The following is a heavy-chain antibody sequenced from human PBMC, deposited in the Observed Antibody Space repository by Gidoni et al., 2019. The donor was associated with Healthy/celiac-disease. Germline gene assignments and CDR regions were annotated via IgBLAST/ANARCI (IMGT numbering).Heavy chain of an antibody. D-gene: IGHD3-10*01. V-gene: IGHV4-59*01. J-gene: IGHJ6*02. Sequence: QVQLQESGPGLVKPSETLSLTCTVSGGPISSYYWSWIRQPPGKGLEWIGYIYYSGSTNYNPSLKSRVTISVDTSKNQFSLKLSSVTAADTAVYYCARTPLWFGELSVYGMDVWGQGTTVTVSS. CDR2: IYYSGST. CDR3: ARTPLWFGELSVYGMDV. CDR1: GGPISSYY.